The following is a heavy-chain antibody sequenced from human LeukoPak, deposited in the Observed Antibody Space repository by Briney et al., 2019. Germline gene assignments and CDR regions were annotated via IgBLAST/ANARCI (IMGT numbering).Heavy chain of an antibody. CDR2: IKPSGGTT. V-gene: IGHV1-46*02. D-gene: IGHD7-27*01. CDR1: GYTFNTYH. CDR3: ARDYGGNWGTYNYFDL. Sequence: GASAKVSCKASGYTFNTYHIHWVRQAPGQGLEWMGIIKPSGGTTTYAQKFQGRVTMTRDTSTSTVYMELSSLTSDDTAVYYCARDYGGNWGTYNYFDLWGRGTLVTVSS. J-gene: IGHJ2*01.